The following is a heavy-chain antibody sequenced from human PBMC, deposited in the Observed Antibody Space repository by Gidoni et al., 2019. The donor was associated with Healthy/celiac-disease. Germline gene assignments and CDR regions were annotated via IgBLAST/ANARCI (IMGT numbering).Heavy chain of an antibody. CDR1: GLTFSSYA. CDR3: ARGKKWTTPFDY. V-gene: IGHV3-30*04. Sequence: QVQLVESGGGVVQPGRSLRLSCPASGLTFSSYAMHWVRQAPGKGLEWVAVVSYDGRNDYYADSVKGRFTISRDNSKNTLYLQMNSLRAEDTAVYYCARGKKWTTPFDYWGQGTLVTVSS. J-gene: IGHJ4*02. CDR2: VSYDGRND. D-gene: IGHD4-17*01.